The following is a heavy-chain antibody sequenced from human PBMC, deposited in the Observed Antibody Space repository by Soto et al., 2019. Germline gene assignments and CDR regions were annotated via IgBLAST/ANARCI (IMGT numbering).Heavy chain of an antibody. CDR2: TYYKSKWYY. J-gene: IGHJ6*03. D-gene: IGHD1-1*01. CDR3: ARGSWDDVSGHYYMDV. Sequence: SQTLSLNCDISGDSVSCNSAGWNWIRPTPSRGLEWLGRTYYKSKWYYTYAASVKSRITVSPDTSKNQFVLQLTSVSPEDTAVYYCARGSWDDVSGHYYMDVWDKGTTVTVSS. CDR1: GDSVSCNSAG. V-gene: IGHV6-1*01.